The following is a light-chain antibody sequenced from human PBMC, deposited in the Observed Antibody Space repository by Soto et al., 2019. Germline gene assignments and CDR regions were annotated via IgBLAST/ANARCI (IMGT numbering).Light chain of an antibody. Sequence: IQLTQSPSTLSAFVGDRVTITCLASQNVGTYLAWYQQKPGKAPKLLSYKASTLESGVPSRFRGSGSGTEFSLTISSLKFDDSEIYYCQQYVSIPITFGQGTRLEIK. J-gene: IGKJ5*01. CDR2: KAS. CDR1: QNVGTY. CDR3: QQYVSIPIT. V-gene: IGKV1-5*03.